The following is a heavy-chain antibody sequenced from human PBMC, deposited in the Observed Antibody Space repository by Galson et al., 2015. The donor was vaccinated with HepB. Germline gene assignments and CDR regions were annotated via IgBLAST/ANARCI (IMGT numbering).Heavy chain of an antibody. CDR3: ARGRGNVVVITYSPF. CDR1: GFTFSSYA. D-gene: IGHD3-22*01. Sequence: LRLSCAASGFTFSSYAMNWVRQAPGKGLEWVSALSGSGGTTYYADSVEGRFTISRDNSENTLYLQMNSLRAEDTAVYYCARGRGNVVVITYSPFWGQGTLVTVSP. CDR2: LSGSGGTT. J-gene: IGHJ1*01. V-gene: IGHV3-23*01.